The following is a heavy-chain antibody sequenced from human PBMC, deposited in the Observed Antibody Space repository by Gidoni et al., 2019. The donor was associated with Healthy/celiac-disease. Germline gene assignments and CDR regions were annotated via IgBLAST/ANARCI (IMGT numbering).Heavy chain of an antibody. Sequence: QVPLQQCGAGLLKPSETLSLTCAVYGGSFSGYYWSWLRQPPGKGLEWIGEINHSGSTNYNPSLKSRVTISVDTSKNQFSLKLSSVTAADTAVYYCARRATYYYYGMDVWGQGTTVTVSS. V-gene: IGHV4-34*01. CDR3: ARRATYYYYGMDV. CDR1: GGSFSGYY. J-gene: IGHJ6*02. CDR2: INHSGST.